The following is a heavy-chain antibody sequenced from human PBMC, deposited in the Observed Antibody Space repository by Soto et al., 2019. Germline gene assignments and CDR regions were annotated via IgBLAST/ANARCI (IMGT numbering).Heavy chain of an antibody. V-gene: IGHV1-69*13. D-gene: IGHD6-13*01. CDR3: AAAAGYYYYYGMDV. Sequence: RASVKVSCKASGGTFSSYAISWVRQAPGQGLEWMGGIIPIFGTANYAQKFQGRVTITADESTSTAYMELSSLRSEDTAVYYCAAAAGYYYYYGMDVWGQGTTVTVSS. J-gene: IGHJ6*02. CDR2: IIPIFGTA. CDR1: GGTFSSYA.